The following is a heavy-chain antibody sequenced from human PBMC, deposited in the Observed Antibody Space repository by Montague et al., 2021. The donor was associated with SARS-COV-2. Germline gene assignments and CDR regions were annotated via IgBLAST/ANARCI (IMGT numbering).Heavy chain of an antibody. CDR3: ASGKYYDFWSGYYSHDYVSGMDV. J-gene: IGHJ6*02. CDR2: IHTSGST. Sequence: SETLSLTCTVSGGSISSYYYCWIRQSPGKGLEWIGRIHTSGSTDXNPSLNSRVTMSVDTSKNQLSLKLGSVSAADTAVYYCASGKYYDFWSGYYSHDYVSGMDVWGQGTTVTVSS. D-gene: IGHD3-3*01. CDR1: GGSISSYY. V-gene: IGHV4-4*07.